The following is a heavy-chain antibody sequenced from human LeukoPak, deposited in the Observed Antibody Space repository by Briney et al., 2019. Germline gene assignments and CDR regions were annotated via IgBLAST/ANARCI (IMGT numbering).Heavy chain of an antibody. CDR1: GFTFSSYA. J-gene: IGHJ6*03. Sequence: GGSLRLSCAASGFTFSSYAMSWVRQAPGKGLEWVSYISSSGSTIYYADSVKGRFTISRDNAKNSLYLQMNSLRAEDTAVYYCARKGTPDSNYYYYMDVWGKGTTVTISS. CDR2: ISSSGSTI. D-gene: IGHD2-8*01. V-gene: IGHV3-48*04. CDR3: ARKGTPDSNYYYYMDV.